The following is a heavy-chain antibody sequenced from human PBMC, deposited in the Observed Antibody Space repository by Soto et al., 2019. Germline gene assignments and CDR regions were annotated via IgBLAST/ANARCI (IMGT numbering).Heavy chain of an antibody. CDR3: ARDPGVLQYFDWSIDV. CDR1: GVTISSHS. CDR2: ISSSSSYI. J-gene: IGHJ6*02. V-gene: IGHV3-21*01. D-gene: IGHD3-9*01. Sequence: WLSLRVSWAAAGVTISSHSVNWVSKEPGKGLEWVSSISSSSSYIYYADSVKGRFTISRDNAKNSLYLQMNSLRAEDTAVYYCARDPGVLQYFDWSIDVWVQGTTVTVSS.